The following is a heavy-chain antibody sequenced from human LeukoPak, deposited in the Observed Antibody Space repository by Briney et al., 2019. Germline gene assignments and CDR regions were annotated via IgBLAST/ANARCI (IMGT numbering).Heavy chain of an antibody. V-gene: IGHV1-2*02. CDR1: GYTFTSYG. CDR2: INPNSGGT. D-gene: IGHD2-15*01. Sequence: AAVKVSCKASGYTFTSYGISWERQAPGQGLEWMGWINPNSGGTNYAQKFQGRVTMTRDTSISTAYMELSRLRSDDTAVYYCAREYEDIVVVVAATAPSYWGQGTLVTVSS. CDR3: AREYEDIVVVVAATAPSY. J-gene: IGHJ4*02.